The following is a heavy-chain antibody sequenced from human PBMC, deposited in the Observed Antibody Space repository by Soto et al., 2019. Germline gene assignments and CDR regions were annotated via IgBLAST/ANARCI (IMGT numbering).Heavy chain of an antibody. CDR2: IYSNGNT. Sequence: EVQLVESGGGLVQPGGSLRLSCAASGVTVSSNYMSWVRQAPGKGLEWVSIIYSNGNTFYADSVKGRFTISRDNSKNTLYLQMNSLRAEDTAVFYCARSEPMTMGDAFDIWGQGTMVTVSS. D-gene: IGHD3-3*01. J-gene: IGHJ3*02. CDR3: ARSEPMTMGDAFDI. V-gene: IGHV3-66*01. CDR1: GVTVSSNY.